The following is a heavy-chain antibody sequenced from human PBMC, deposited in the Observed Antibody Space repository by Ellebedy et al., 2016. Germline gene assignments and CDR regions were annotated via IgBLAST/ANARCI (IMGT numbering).Heavy chain of an antibody. CDR3: ARVVGTTRLDP. CDR1: GGSISSYY. Sequence: SETLSLXCTVSGGSISSYYWSWIRQPPGKGLEWIGHIYYSGSTNYNPSLKSRVTISVDTSKNQFSLKLSSVTAADTAVYYCARVVGTTRLDPWGQGTLVTVSS. V-gene: IGHV4-59*13. D-gene: IGHD1-26*01. CDR2: IYYSGST. J-gene: IGHJ4*02.